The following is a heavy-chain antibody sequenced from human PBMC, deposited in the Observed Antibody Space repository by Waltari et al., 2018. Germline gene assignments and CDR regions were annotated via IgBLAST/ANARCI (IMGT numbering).Heavy chain of an antibody. CDR1: GYTFTSYA. V-gene: IGHV1-8*03. J-gene: IGHJ3*02. CDR3: ASSLDLGPLPFDI. Sequence: QVQLVQSGAEVKKPGASVKVSCKASGYTFTSYAINWVRQATGQGREWMGWMNTNSGNTGDAQKFQVRVTITRNTCISTSYMELSSLRSEDTAVYYCASSLDLGPLPFDIWGQGTMVTVSS. CDR2: MNTNSGNT. D-gene: IGHD2-21*01.